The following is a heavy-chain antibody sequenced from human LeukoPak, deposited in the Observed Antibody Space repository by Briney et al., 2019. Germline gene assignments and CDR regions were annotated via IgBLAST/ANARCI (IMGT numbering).Heavy chain of an antibody. Sequence: SVTLSLTCTVSGGSISSYYWSWIRQPPGKGLEWIGYIYYSGSTNYNPSLKSRVTISVDTSKNQFSLKLSSVTAADTAVYFCARDPGYNAGRSPHYYFDLWGRGTLVTVSS. CDR2: IYYSGST. J-gene: IGHJ2*01. V-gene: IGHV4-59*12. CDR1: GGSISSYY. D-gene: IGHD1-14*01. CDR3: ARDPGYNAGRSPHYYFDL.